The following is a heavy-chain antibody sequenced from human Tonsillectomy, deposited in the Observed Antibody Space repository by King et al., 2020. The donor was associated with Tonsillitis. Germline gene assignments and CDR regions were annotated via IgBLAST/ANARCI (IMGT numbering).Heavy chain of an antibody. CDR1: GFSFSDYG. V-gene: IGHV3-30*03. D-gene: IGHD1-26*01. J-gene: IGHJ6*02. Sequence: VQLVESGGGVVQPGRSLRLSCAASGFSFSDYGIHWVRQAPGKGLEWVAFISYDGSRQSYADSGRGRFTVSRDNSKNTLYLQMRSLSGEDTALYYCAREVGPKDHHFCYAMDVWGQGTTVTVSS. CDR2: ISYDGSRQ. CDR3: AREVGPKDHHFCYAMDV.